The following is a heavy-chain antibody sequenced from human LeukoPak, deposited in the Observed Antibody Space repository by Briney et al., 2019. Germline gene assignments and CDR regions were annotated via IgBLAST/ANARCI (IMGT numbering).Heavy chain of an antibody. CDR3: ARSGRYAFDI. CDR2: IYYSGST. CDR1: GGSVSSGSYY. V-gene: IGHV4-61*01. D-gene: IGHD2-15*01. J-gene: IGHJ3*02. Sequence: SETLSLTCPVSGGSVSSGSYYWSWIRQPPGEGLEWIGYIYYSGSTNYNPSLKSRVTISVDTSKNQFSLKLSSVTAADTAVYYCARSGRYAFDIWGQGTMVTVSS.